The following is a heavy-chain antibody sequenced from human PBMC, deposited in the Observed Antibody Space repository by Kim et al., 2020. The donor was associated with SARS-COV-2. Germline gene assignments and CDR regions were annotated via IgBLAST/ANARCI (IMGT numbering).Heavy chain of an antibody. CDR1: GGSFSGYY. J-gene: IGHJ4*02. Sequence: SETLSLTCAVYGGSFSGYYWSWIRQPPGKGLEWIGEINHSGSTNYNPSLKSRVTISVDTSKNQFSLKLSSVTAADTAVYYCARAKEGYSSSCDYWGQGTLVTVSS. CDR3: ARAKEGYSSSCDY. D-gene: IGHD6-13*01. CDR2: INHSGST. V-gene: IGHV4-34*01.